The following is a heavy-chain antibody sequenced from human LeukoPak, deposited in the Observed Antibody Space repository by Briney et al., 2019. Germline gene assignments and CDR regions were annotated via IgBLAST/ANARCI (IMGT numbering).Heavy chain of an antibody. D-gene: IGHD3-22*01. Sequence: GGPLRLSCAASGFTFSDYSMNWVRQAPGQGLEWISYIDSSSATVYYADSVKGRFTVSRDNAKKSLYLQMNSLRVEDSAVYYCADTKTFYYETSSYPYYYYYYYMNVWGRGTTVTVSS. V-gene: IGHV3-48*01. CDR1: GFTFSDYS. CDR3: ADTKTFYYETSSYPYYYYYYYMNV. J-gene: IGHJ6*03. CDR2: IDSSSATV.